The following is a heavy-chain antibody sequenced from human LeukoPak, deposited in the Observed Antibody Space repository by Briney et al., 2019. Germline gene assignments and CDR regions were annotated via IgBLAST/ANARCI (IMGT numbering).Heavy chain of an antibody. D-gene: IGHD3-22*01. CDR3: TKDHVADSPYDFDY. CDR2: ISGSGGST. CDR1: GFTFSSYA. Sequence: GGSLRLSCAASGFTFSSYAMSWVRQAPGKGLEWVSAISGSGGSTYYADSVKGRFTISRDNSKNSLYLQMNSLRAEDRAVYYCTKDHVADSPYDFDYWGQGTLVTVSS. V-gene: IGHV3-23*01. J-gene: IGHJ4*02.